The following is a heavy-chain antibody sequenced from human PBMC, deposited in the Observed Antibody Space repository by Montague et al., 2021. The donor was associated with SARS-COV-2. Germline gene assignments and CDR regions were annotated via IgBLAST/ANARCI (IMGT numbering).Heavy chain of an antibody. D-gene: IGHD5-18*01. CDR2: IYYSGST. CDR3: ARPGRGYSYAQSAFDI. CDR1: GGSISSYY. V-gene: IGHV4-59*08. J-gene: IGHJ3*02. Sequence: SETLSLTCTVSGGSISSYYWSWIRQPPGKGLEWIGYIYYSGSTNYNPPLKSRVTISVDTSKNQFSLKLSSMTAADTAVYYCARPGRGYSYAQSAFDIWGQGTMVTVSS.